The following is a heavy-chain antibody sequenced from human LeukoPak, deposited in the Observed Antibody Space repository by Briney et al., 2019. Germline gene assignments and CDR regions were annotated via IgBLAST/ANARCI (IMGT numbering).Heavy chain of an antibody. D-gene: IGHD2-8*01. CDR1: GYTFTTYA. CDR2: IDPNTGNT. V-gene: IGHV7-4-1*01. J-gene: IGHJ3*02. CDR3: ARDWYADGVSTLDI. Sequence: GASVLVSCKASGYTFTTYAMHWLRRAPGRAFEWLGLIDPNTGNTTFAQGFTGRLVFSVDTSLSTAYLESLSLRTEDTAIYYCARDWYADGVSTLDIWGRGTRVAV.